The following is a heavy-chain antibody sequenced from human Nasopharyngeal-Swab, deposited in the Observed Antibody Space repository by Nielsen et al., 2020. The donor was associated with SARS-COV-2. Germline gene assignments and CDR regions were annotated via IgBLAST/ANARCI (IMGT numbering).Heavy chain of an antibody. Sequence: WVRQVPGQGLEWMGGIIPIFGTANYAQKFQGRVTITADESTSTAYMELSSLRSEDTAVYYCARGYSSSWQGYYFDYWGQGTLVTVSS. J-gene: IGHJ4*02. CDR3: ARGYSSSWQGYYFDY. CDR2: IIPIFGTA. V-gene: IGHV1-69*01. D-gene: IGHD6-13*01.